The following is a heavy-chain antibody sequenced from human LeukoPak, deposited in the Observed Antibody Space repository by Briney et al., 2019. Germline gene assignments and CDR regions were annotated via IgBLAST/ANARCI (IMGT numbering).Heavy chain of an antibody. J-gene: IGHJ5*02. D-gene: IGHD6-19*01. Sequence: GGSLRLSCAVSGFTIRIYGMHWVRQAPGKGLEWVAMISHDGGAEHYGDSVKGRFTISRDDSKNTLYLQMNSPSTEDTALYYCAKDWGSSDWYNYFDPWGQGTLVTVSS. CDR2: ISHDGGAE. CDR3: AKDWGSSDWYNYFDP. CDR1: GFTIRIYG. V-gene: IGHV3-30*18.